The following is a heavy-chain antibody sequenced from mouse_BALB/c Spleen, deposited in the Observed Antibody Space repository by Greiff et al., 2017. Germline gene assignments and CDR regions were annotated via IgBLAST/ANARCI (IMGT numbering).Heavy chain of an antibody. CDR3: ARGAYYRYDGYFDV. J-gene: IGHJ1*01. CDR2: FHPYNDDT. D-gene: IGHD2-14*01. Sequence: VKLQESGAELVKPGASVKMSCKAFGYTFTTYPIEWMKQNHGKSLEWIGNFHPYNDDTKYNEKFKGKAKLTVEKSSSTVYLELSRLTSDDSAVYYCARGAYYRYDGYFDVWGAGTTVTVSS. V-gene: IGHV1-47*01. CDR1: GYTFTTYP.